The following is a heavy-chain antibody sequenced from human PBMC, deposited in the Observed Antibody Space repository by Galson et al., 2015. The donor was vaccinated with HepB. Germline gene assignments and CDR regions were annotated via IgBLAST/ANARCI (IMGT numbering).Heavy chain of an antibody. CDR2: IKYDATTK. CDR3: ANGSPYGSGTYNFDY. V-gene: IGHV3-30*02. D-gene: IGHD3-10*01. CDR1: GFTFSRYD. Sequence: SLRLSCAASGFTFSRYDMHWVRQAPGKGLEWVAFIKYDATTKYYRDSVEGRFTVSRDNSKNTVYLQMNSLRAEDTAVYYCANGSPYGSGTYNFDYWGQGTLVTVSS. J-gene: IGHJ4*02.